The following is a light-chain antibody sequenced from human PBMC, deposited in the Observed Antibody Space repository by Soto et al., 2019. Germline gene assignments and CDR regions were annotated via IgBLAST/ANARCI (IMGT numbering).Light chain of an antibody. CDR3: QQYGSAPYT. J-gene: IGKJ2*01. Sequence: EIVLTQSPGTLSLSPGERATLSCRASQSIGISSLDWYHHKPGQTPRLLIYGASNRATGVPDRFRGSGSGTDFTLIISGLEPADFGVYYCQQYGSAPYTFGQGTKLEIK. CDR2: GAS. V-gene: IGKV3-20*01. CDR1: QSIGISS.